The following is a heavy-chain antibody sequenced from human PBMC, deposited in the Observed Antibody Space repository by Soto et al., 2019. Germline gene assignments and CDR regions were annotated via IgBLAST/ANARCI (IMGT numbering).Heavy chain of an antibody. V-gene: IGHV3-64*01. J-gene: IGHJ4*02. CDR1: GFTVSSNY. Sequence: GGSLRLSCAASGFTVSSNYMTWVRQAPGKGLEYVSAISSNGGSTYYANSVKGRFTISRDNSKNALYLQMGSLRAEDMAVYYCARGFGWSDYWGQGT. CDR2: ISSNGGST. D-gene: IGHD6-19*01. CDR3: ARGFGWSDY.